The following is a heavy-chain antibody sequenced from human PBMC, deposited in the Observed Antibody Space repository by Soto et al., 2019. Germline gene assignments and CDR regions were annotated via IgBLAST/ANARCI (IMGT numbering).Heavy chain of an antibody. D-gene: IGHD4-17*01. V-gene: IGHV3-30*03. J-gene: IGHJ6*02. CDR2: MSYDGSNK. CDR1: GFTFSIYG. Sequence: GGSLRLSCAASGFTFSIYGMHWVRQAPGKGLEWVAVMSYDGSNKYYADSVKGRFTISRDNSKNTLYLQMNSLRAEDTAVYYCARVHDYGDPGGPLYYYYYYGMDVWGQGTTVTVSS. CDR3: ARVHDYGDPGGPLYYYYYYGMDV.